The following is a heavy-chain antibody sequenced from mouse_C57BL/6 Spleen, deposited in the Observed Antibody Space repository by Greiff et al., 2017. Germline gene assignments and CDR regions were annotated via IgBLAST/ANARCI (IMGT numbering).Heavy chain of an antibody. V-gene: IGHV1-76*01. Sequence: QVQLQQSGAELVRPGASVKLSCKASGYTFTDYYINWVKQRPGQGLEWIARIYPGSGNTYYNEKFKGKATLTAEKSSSTAYMQLSSLTSEDSAVYFCAREGPYYGEDYWGQGTTLTVSS. CDR3: AREGPYYGEDY. CDR1: GYTFTDYY. J-gene: IGHJ2*01. CDR2: IYPGSGNT. D-gene: IGHD1-1*01.